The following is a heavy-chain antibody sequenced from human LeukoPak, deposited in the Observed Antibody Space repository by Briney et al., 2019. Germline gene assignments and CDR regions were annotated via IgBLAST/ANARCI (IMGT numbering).Heavy chain of an antibody. CDR1: GGSISSYY. CDR2: IYYSGST. J-gene: IGHJ4*02. V-gene: IGHV4-59*01. D-gene: IGHD4-23*01. CDR3: ARRLYGGNFDN. Sequence: SETLSLTCTVSGGSISSYYWSWIRQPPGKGVECIGYIYYSGSTSYSPSLKSRVTISVDTSKNQFSLKLSSVAAADTAVYYCARRLYGGNFDNWGQGTLVTVSS.